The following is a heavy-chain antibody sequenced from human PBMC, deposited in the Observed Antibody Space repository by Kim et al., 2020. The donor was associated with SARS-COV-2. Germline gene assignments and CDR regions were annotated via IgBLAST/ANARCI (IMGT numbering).Heavy chain of an antibody. V-gene: IGHV3-23*03. Sequence: AGYVKGRLTISRDNSQNMLFLRLNSLTAEDTAIYYCAKARGGVLPEYHFDHWGQGTPVTVSS. J-gene: IGHJ4*02. CDR3: AKARGGVLPEYHFDH. D-gene: IGHD2-2*02.